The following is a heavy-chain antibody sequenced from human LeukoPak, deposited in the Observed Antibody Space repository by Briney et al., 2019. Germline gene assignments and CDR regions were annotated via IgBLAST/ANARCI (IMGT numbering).Heavy chain of an antibody. J-gene: IGHJ3*02. Sequence: PGGSLRLSCAASGFTFSSYSMNWVRQAPGKGLEWVSSISSSSSYIYYADAVKGRFTISRDNFKNTLYLQMNSLRAEDTAVYYCAKEGDYYGSGSYRDGFDIWGQGTMVTVSS. CDR3: AKEGDYYGSGSYRDGFDI. CDR1: GFTFSSYS. D-gene: IGHD3-10*01. CDR2: ISSSSSYI. V-gene: IGHV3-21*01.